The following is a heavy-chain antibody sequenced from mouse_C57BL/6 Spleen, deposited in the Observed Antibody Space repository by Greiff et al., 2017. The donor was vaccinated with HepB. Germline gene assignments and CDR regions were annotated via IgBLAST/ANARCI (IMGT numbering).Heavy chain of an antibody. V-gene: IGHV1-22*01. J-gene: IGHJ2*01. Sequence: EVKVVESGPELVKPGASVKMSCKASGYTFTDYNMHWVKQSHGKSLEWIGYINPNNGGTSYNQKFKGKATLTVNKSSSTAYMELRSLTSEDSAVYYCARRGTTVVAPDYWGQGTTLTVSS. CDR1: GYTFTDYN. CDR2: INPNNGGT. D-gene: IGHD1-1*01. CDR3: ARRGTTVVAPDY.